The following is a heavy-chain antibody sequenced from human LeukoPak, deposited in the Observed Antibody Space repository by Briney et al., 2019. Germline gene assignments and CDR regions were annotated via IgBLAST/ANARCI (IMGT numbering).Heavy chain of an antibody. CDR1: GFTFSSYS. D-gene: IGHD6-13*01. J-gene: IGHJ4*02. CDR2: ISSSSSTI. Sequence: GGSLRLSCAASGFTFSSYSMNWVRQAPGKGLEWVSYISSSSSTIYYADSVKGRFTISRDNAKNSLYLQMNSLRAEDTAVYYCARDPTVASVAAADDYWGQGTLVTVSS. CDR3: ARDPTVASVAAADDY. V-gene: IGHV3-48*04.